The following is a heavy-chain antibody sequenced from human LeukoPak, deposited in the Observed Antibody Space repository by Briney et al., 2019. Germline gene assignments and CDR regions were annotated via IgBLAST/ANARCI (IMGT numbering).Heavy chain of an antibody. V-gene: IGHV4-59*01. Sequence: PSETLSLTCTVSGGSISGYYWSWIRQPPGKGLEWIGYIYYSGSTNYNPSLKSRVTIPVDTSKNQFSLKLSSVTAADTAVYYCARVKPGGSYDYWGQGTLVTVSS. D-gene: IGHD1-26*01. CDR2: IYYSGST. CDR1: GGSISGYY. J-gene: IGHJ4*02. CDR3: ARVKPGGSYDY.